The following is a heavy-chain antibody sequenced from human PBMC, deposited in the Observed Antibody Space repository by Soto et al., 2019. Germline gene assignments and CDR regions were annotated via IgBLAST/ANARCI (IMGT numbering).Heavy chain of an antibody. J-gene: IGHJ4*02. CDR3: ARSGSTVTSDVDY. CDR1: GFTFSSYS. Sequence: ESGGGLVKPGGSLRLSCAASGFTFSSYSMNWVRQAPGKGLEWVSSISSSSYIYYADSVKGRFTISRDNAKNSLYLQINSLRAEDTAVYYCARSGSTVTSDVDYWGQGTLVTVSS. V-gene: IGHV3-21*01. D-gene: IGHD4-17*01. CDR2: ISSSSYI.